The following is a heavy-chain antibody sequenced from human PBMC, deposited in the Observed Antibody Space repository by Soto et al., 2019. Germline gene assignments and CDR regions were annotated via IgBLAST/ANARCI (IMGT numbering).Heavy chain of an antibody. J-gene: IGHJ5*02. CDR2: INPHGGST. CDR1: RHTFTSYY. CDR3: ARSSGGNFGIIIEGTNWFAP. V-gene: IGHV1-46*01. Sequence: AAVQVSCEAPRHTFTSYYINWVRQAPGQGLVWLGVINPHGGSTAYAQKFKGRVTLTRDASASTVYMEVSSLTSEDTAMYYCARSSGGNFGIIIEGTNWFAPWGQGTLVTVSS. D-gene: IGHD1-26*01.